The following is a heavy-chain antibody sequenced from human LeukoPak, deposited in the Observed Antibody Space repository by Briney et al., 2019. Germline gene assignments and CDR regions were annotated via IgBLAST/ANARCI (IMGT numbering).Heavy chain of an antibody. V-gene: IGHV4-59*02. Sequence: SETLSLTCCVSGVPDSCYYWRWLRQPPRKELEWIAYISHSGNTNYNPSLKSRVTISKDTSKNQFSLRLNSVTAADTAVYHCARGAGWYEYWGQGTLVTVSS. CDR2: ISHSGNT. D-gene: IGHD6-19*01. J-gene: IGHJ4*02. CDR1: GVPDSCYY. CDR3: ARGAGWYEY.